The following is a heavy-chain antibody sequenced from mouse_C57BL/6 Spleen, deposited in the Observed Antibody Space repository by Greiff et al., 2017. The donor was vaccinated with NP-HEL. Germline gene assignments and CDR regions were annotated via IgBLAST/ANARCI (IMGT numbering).Heavy chain of an antibody. CDR3: TRIYYDYDVYYAMDY. CDR2: ISSGGDYI. Sequence: EVHLVESGEGLVKPGGSLKLSCAASGFTFSSYAMSWVRQTPEKRLEWVAYISSGGDYIYYADTVKGRFTISRDNARNTLYLQMSSLKSEDTAMYYCTRIYYDYDVYYAMDYWGQGTSVTVSS. V-gene: IGHV5-9-1*02. J-gene: IGHJ4*01. CDR1: GFTFSSYA. D-gene: IGHD2-4*01.